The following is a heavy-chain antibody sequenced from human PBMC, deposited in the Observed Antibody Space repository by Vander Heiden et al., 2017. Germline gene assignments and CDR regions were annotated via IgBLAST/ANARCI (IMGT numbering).Heavy chain of an antibody. V-gene: IGHV3-74*01. CDR1: GCTFSRYW. D-gene: IGHD3-10*01. CDR2: INSDGSST. J-gene: IGHJ4*02. CDR3: ARDIVYYGSGSWDY. Sequence: EVQLVESGAGLVQPGGSLRLSCAASGCTFSRYWMHWVRQAPGKGLVWVSRINSDGSSTSYAHSVKGRFTISRDNAKNTLYLQMNSLRAEDTAVYYCARDIVYYGSGSWDYWGQGTLVTVSS.